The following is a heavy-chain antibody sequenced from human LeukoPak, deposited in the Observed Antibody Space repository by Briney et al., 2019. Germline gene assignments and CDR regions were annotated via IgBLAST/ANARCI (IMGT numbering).Heavy chain of an antibody. V-gene: IGHV3-9*01. J-gene: IGHJ4*02. CDR3: AKDIQYSSSSFFDY. Sequence: PGRSLRLSCAASGFTFDDYAMHWVRQAPGKGLECVSGISWNSGSIGYADSVKGRFTISRDKAKNSLYLQMNGLRAEDTALYYCAKDIQYSSSSFFDYWGQGTLVTVSS. D-gene: IGHD6-6*01. CDR1: GFTFDDYA. CDR2: ISWNSGSI.